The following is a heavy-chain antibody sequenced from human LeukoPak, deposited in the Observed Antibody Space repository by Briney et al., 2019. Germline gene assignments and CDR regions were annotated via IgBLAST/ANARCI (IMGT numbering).Heavy chain of an antibody. CDR3: ARDPSSGWQYYYXXMDV. CDR2: INPNSGGT. V-gene: IGHV1-2*02. J-gene: IGHJ6*03. D-gene: IGHD6-19*01. Sequence: GASVKVSCKASGYTFTSYYMHWVRQAPGQGLEWMGWINPNSGGTNYAQKFQGRVTMTRDTSISTAYMELSRLRSDDTAVYYCARDPSSGWQYYYXXMDVXXKRXTVTV. CDR1: GYTFTSYY.